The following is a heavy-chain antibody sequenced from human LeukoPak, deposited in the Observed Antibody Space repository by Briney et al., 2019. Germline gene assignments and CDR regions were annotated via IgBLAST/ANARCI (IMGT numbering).Heavy chain of an antibody. V-gene: IGHV1-2*02. CDR1: GYTFTGYY. J-gene: IGHJ5*02. CDR2: INPNSCGT. CDR3: ARDGGYCSSTSCYRLLPNNWFDP. D-gene: IGHD2-2*01. Sequence: GASVKVSFKASGYTFTGYYIHWVPQAPGQGLEGMGWINPNSCGTNYAQKFQGRVTMTRDTSISTAYMELSRLRSDDTAVYYCARDGGYCSSTSCYRLLPNNWFDPWGQGTLVTVSS.